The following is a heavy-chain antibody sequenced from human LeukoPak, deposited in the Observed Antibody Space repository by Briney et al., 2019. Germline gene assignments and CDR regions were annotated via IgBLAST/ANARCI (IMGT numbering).Heavy chain of an antibody. J-gene: IGHJ5*02. CDR1: GGSTGSRNYY. Sequence: SETLSLTCTVSGGSTGSRNYYWAWIRQPPGKELEWIGSIYQSGRAYYSPSLKSRVSISVDTSKNRFSLNLNSVIAADTAVYHCASGRYDVLSGYSTTFDPWGQGTLVTVSS. D-gene: IGHD3-3*01. CDR3: ASGRYDVLSGYSTTFDP. V-gene: IGHV4-39*01. CDR2: IYQSGRA.